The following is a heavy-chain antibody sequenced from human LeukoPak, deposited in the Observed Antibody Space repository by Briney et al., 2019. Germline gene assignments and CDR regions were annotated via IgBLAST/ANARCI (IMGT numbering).Heavy chain of an antibody. CDR3: ARDYIQYQLLPDY. J-gene: IGHJ4*02. Sequence: ASVKVSCKASGYTFTGYYMHWVRQAPGRGLEWMGWINPNSGGTNYVQKFQGRVTMTRDTSISTAYMELSRLRSDDTAVYYCARDYIQYQLLPDYWGQGTLVTVSS. D-gene: IGHD2-2*01. V-gene: IGHV1-2*02. CDR2: INPNSGGT. CDR1: GYTFTGYY.